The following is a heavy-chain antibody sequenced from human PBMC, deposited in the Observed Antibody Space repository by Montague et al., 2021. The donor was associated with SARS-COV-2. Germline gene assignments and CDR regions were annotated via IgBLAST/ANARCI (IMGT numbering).Heavy chain of an antibody. CDR2: IYYSGST. D-gene: IGHD3-22*01. V-gene: IGHV4-59*01. CDR1: GGSISSYY. J-gene: IGHJ3*02. Sequence: SETLSLTCTVSGGSISSYYWSWIRQPPGKGLEWIGYIYYSGSTNYNPSLKSRVTISVDTSKNQFSLKLSSVTAADTAVYYCARGGYYDYAFDIWGQGTMVTVSP. CDR3: ARGGYYDYAFDI.